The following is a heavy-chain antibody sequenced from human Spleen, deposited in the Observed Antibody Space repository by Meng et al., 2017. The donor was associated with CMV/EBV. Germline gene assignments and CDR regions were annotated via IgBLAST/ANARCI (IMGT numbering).Heavy chain of an antibody. J-gene: IGHJ5*02. Sequence: KVSCKGSGYSFTSYWIDWVRQMLGKGLEWMGIIYPGDSDTRYSPSFQGQVTISADKSISTAFLQWISLKASDTAMYYFARKDGDKVYCGGGCYSRSEAAGGFDPWGQGTLVTVSS. CDR1: GYSFTSYW. CDR2: IYPGDSDT. CDR3: ARKDGDKVYCGGGCYSRSEAAGGFDP. D-gene: IGHD2-21*01. V-gene: IGHV5-51*01.